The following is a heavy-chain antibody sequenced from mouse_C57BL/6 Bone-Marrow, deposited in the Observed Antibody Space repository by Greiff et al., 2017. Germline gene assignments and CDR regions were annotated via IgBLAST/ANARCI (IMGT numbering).Heavy chain of an antibody. CDR1: GYTFTSYG. CDR3: ARSRLTPYLAY. CDR2: VYPRSGNT. V-gene: IGHV1-81*01. D-gene: IGHD1-2*01. Sequence: QVQLQQSGAELARPGASVKLSCKASGYTFTSYGISWVKQRTGQGLEWIGEVYPRSGNTYYNEKFKGKATLTADKSSSTAYMELRSLTSEDSAVYFCARSRLTPYLAYWGQGTLVTVSA. J-gene: IGHJ3*01.